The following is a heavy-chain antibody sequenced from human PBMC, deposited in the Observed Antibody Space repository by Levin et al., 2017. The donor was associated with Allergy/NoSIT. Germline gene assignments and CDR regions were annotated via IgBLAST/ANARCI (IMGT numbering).Heavy chain of an antibody. V-gene: IGHV3-49*04. D-gene: IGHD3-16*02. J-gene: IGHJ4*02. CDR1: GFTFGDYA. Sequence: GESLKISCTGSGFTFGDYAMSWVRQAPGKGLEWVGFIRNKAHGGTTEYAASVKGRLTISRDDSKSIAYLQMNSLKIEDTAVYFCARGGPPNYDYNWGSYRDGYFDYWGQGTLVTVSS. CDR2: IRNKAHGGTT. CDR3: ARGGPPNYDYNWGSYRDGYFDY.